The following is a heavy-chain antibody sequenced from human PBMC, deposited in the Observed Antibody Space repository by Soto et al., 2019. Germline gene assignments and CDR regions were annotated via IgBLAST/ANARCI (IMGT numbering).Heavy chain of an antibody. CDR2: IYSSGDT. V-gene: IGHV4-31*01. CDR1: GGSVTSGGYY. CDR3: TRAWGPPVTHGYDS. Sequence: QVQLQESGPGLVRPSQTLSLTCTVSGGSVTSGGYYWSWIRHCPGKGLEWIGYIYSSGDTYYNPSLNSPVAMSVDTSKNQFSLQLTSVTVADTAIYYCTRAWGPPVTHGYDSWGQGILVTVSS. D-gene: IGHD7-27*01. J-gene: IGHJ5*01.